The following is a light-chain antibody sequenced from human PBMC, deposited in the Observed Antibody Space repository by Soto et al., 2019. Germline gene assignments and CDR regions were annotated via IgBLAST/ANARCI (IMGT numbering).Light chain of an antibody. V-gene: IGKV2-28*01. Sequence: DNVMTQPPLSLPVTPGEPASISCRSSQSLLHSNGYNYLDWYLQKPGQSPQLLIDLGSNRASGVPDRFSGSGSGTDFTLKISRVEAEDVGVYYCMQALQTPRTFGQGTKVEIK. J-gene: IGKJ1*01. CDR2: LGS. CDR1: QSLLHSNGYNY. CDR3: MQALQTPRT.